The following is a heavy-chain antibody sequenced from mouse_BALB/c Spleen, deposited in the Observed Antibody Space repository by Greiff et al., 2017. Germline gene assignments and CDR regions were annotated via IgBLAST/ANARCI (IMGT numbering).Heavy chain of an antibody. CDR1: GYSITSDYA. Sequence: EVKLVESGPGLVKPSQSLSLTCTVTGYSITSDYAWNWIRQFPGNKLEWMGYISYSGSTSYNPSLKSRISITRDTSKNQFFLQLNSVTTEDTATYYCATSFYNDYEIYAMDYWGQGTSVTVSS. CDR2: ISYSGST. CDR3: ATSFYNDYEIYAMDY. V-gene: IGHV3-2*02. D-gene: IGHD2-4*01. J-gene: IGHJ4*01.